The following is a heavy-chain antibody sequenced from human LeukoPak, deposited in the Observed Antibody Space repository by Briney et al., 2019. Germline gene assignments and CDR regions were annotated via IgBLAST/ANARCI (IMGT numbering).Heavy chain of an antibody. CDR1: GGSISSYY. J-gene: IGHJ6*03. CDR2: IYYSGST. D-gene: IGHD6-6*01. V-gene: IGHV4-59*05. CDR3: ARPGAARGYYYMDV. Sequence: SETLSLTCTVSGGSISSYYWSWIRQPPGKGLEWIGSIYYSGSTDYNPSLKSRVTISVDTSKNQFSLKLSSVTVADTAVYYCARPGAARGYYYMDVWGKGTTVTVSS.